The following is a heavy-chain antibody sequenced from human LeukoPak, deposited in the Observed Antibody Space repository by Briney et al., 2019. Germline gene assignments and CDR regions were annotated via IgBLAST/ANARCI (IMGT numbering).Heavy chain of an antibody. D-gene: IGHD3-10*01. Sequence: PGGSLRLSCAASGFTFSSYGMHWVRQAPGKGLEWVAVIWYDGSNKYYADSVKGRFTISRDNSKNTLYLQMNSLRAEDTAVYYCAKVPGVRGYYYYGMDVWGQGTTVTVSS. CDR2: IWYDGSNK. CDR3: AKVPGVRGYYYYGMDV. CDR1: GFTFSSYG. J-gene: IGHJ6*02. V-gene: IGHV3-33*06.